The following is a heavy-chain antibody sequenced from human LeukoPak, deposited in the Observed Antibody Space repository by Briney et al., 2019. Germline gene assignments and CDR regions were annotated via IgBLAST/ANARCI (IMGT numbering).Heavy chain of an antibody. CDR1: GFTVSNNY. Sequence: GGSLRLSCAASGFTVSNNYMSWVRQAPGKGLEWVSVIYSGGTTYYADSVKGRFTISRDTSKNTLYLQMNSLRAEDTAVYYCARANSYSSGWYPHAFDIWGQGTMVTVSS. CDR3: ARANSYSSGWYPHAFDI. V-gene: IGHV3-53*01. CDR2: IYSGGTT. J-gene: IGHJ3*02. D-gene: IGHD6-19*01.